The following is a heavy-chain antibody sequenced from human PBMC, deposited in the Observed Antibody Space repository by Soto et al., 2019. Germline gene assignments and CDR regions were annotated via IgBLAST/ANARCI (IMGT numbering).Heavy chain of an antibody. CDR3: ARGLWRYDFWSGSNWFDP. Sequence: ASVKVSCKASGYTFTSYCMHWVRQAPGQGLEWMGIINPSGGSTSYAQKFQGRVTMTRDTSTSTVYMELSSLRSEDTAVYYCARGLWRYDFWSGSNWFDPWGQGTLVTVSS. D-gene: IGHD3-3*01. J-gene: IGHJ5*02. CDR2: INPSGGST. V-gene: IGHV1-46*03. CDR1: GYTFTSYC.